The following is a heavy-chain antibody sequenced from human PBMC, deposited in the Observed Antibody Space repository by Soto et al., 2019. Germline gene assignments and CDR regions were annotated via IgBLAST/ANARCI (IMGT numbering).Heavy chain of an antibody. CDR2: VHHRGST. V-gene: IGHV4-34*01. CDR1: GSLFTGHY. J-gene: IGHJ4*02. Sequence: TSGSLSLSFAVAGSLFTGHYRSSNRQPPEKGLEWIREVHHRGSTSYNPAIKSRVTMSVDTSKNHFSLRLASVTAADTATYYCARGQYFGATTFERLDVKEPNFVYWDQGNRVSVS. D-gene: IGHD3-3*01. CDR3: ARGQYFGATTFERLDVKEPNFVY.